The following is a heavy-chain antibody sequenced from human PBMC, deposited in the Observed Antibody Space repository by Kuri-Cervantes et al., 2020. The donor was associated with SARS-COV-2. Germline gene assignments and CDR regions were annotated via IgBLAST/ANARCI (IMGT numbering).Heavy chain of an antibody. CDR2: IYKSGST. V-gene: IGHV4-4*02. Sequence: SETLSLTCAVSGGSISSGRWWSWVRRPPGKGLEWIGEIYKSGSTHYNPSLQSRFTISVDTSKNQFSLKLESVTAADTAVYYCARGGYYDPFDYWGQGTPVTVSS. J-gene: IGHJ4*02. D-gene: IGHD3-22*01. CDR1: GGSISSGRW. CDR3: ARGGYYDPFDY.